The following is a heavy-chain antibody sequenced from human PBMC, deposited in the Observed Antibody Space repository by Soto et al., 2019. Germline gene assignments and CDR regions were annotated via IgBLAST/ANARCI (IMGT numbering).Heavy chain of an antibody. Sequence: QVQLVQSGAEVKKPGASVKISCKASGYTFTSYDMHWVRQAPGQGLEWMGIINPCGGSTNYAQKLQGRVAMTRDTCTSTVYMELNSLRSEDTAVYYCARPPYPGCINAVWYPLAYWCQGTLVTVSS. V-gene: IGHV1-46*01. CDR3: ARPPYPGCINAVWYPLAY. CDR1: GYTFTSYD. D-gene: IGHD2-8*01. J-gene: IGHJ4*02. CDR2: INPCGGST.